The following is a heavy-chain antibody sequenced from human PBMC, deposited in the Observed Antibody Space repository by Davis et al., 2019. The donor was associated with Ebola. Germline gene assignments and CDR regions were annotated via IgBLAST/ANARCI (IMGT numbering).Heavy chain of an antibody. CDR3: ARYCHYTDCSYFDC. CDR2: ISASEGHT. Sequence: PGGSLRLSCAASGFTFSNYDMSWVRHVPGKGLEWVSTISASEGHTHYSDSVRGRFTISRDNSKTTLYLQMNSLRAEDTATYYCARYCHYTDCSYFDCWGQGTMVAVSS. J-gene: IGHJ4*02. V-gene: IGHV3-23*01. CDR1: GFTFSNYD. D-gene: IGHD2-15*01.